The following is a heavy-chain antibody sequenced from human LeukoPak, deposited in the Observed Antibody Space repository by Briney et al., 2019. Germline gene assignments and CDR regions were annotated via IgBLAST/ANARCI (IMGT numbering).Heavy chain of an antibody. Sequence: GGSLRLSCAASGFTFLSYGTHWVRQAPGKGLEWVAFIRYDGSNKYYADSVKGRFTISRDNSKNTLYLQMNSLRAEDTAVYYCARDKDSSGSFDYWGQGTLVTVSS. CDR1: GFTFLSYG. V-gene: IGHV3-30*02. CDR2: IRYDGSNK. D-gene: IGHD3-22*01. J-gene: IGHJ4*02. CDR3: ARDKDSSGSFDY.